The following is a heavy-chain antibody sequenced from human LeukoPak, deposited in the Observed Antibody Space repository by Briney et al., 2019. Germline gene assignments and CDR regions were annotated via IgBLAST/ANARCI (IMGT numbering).Heavy chain of an antibody. CDR2: INHSGST. J-gene: IGHJ4*02. D-gene: IGHD3-22*01. Sequence: SETLSLTCAVYGGSFSGYYWRWIRQPPGKGLEWIGEINHSGSTNYNPSLKSRVTISVDTSKNQFSLKLSSVTAADTAVYYCARHHYDSSGYYYGGYSFYFDYWGQGTLVTVSS. V-gene: IGHV4-34*01. CDR1: GGSFSGYY. CDR3: ARHHYDSSGYYYGGYSFYFDY.